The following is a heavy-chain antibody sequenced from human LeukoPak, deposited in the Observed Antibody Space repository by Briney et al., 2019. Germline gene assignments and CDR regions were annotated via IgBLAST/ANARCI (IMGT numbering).Heavy chain of an antibody. CDR3: AREGYSSAGGNWFDP. CDR2: IYYSGST. CDR1: GGSISSYY. D-gene: IGHD6-19*01. J-gene: IGHJ5*02. Sequence: PSETLSLTCTVSGGSISSYYWSWIRQPPGKGLEWIGYIYYSGSTNYNPSLKSRVTISVDTSKNQFSLKLSSVTAADTAVYYCAREGYSSAGGNWFDPWGQGTLVTVSS. V-gene: IGHV4-59*01.